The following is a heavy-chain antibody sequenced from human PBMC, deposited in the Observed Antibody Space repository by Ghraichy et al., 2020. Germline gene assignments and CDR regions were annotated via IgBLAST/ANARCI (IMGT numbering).Heavy chain of an antibody. CDR3: AGIVATIARNAFDI. D-gene: IGHD5-12*01. CDR1: GYTLTELS. CDR2: FDPEDGET. V-gene: IGHV1-24*01. Sequence: ASVKVSCKVSGYTLTELSMHWVRQAPGKGLEWMGGFDPEDGETIYAQKFQGRVTMTEDTSTDTAYMELSSLRSEDTAVYYCAGIVATIARNAFDIWGQGTKVTVSS. J-gene: IGHJ3*02.